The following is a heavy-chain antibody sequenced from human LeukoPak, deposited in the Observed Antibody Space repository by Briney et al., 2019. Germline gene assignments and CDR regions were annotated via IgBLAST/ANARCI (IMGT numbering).Heavy chain of an antibody. CDR3: AQLPATMHAVGYYFDY. Sequence: ASVKVSCKTSGGTFSSYVISWVRQAPGQGLEWMGRITPILGTVNYAQKFQGRVTFDADKSTRTAYMELSSLTSEDTAVYFCAQLPATMHAVGYYFDYWGQGTLVTVSS. CDR2: ITPILGTV. CDR1: GGTFSSYV. D-gene: IGHD5-12*01. J-gene: IGHJ4*02. V-gene: IGHV1-69*04.